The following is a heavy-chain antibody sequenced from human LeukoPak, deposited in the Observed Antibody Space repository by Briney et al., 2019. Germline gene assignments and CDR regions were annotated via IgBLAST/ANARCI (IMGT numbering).Heavy chain of an antibody. Sequence: GESLRISCKGSGYIFTNHWIGWVRHVPGKGLEWMGIIYPGDSETKYSPSFQGQVTISADKSINTAYLQWSRLKALDSGMYYCVRRPYSSTWSNWFDPWGQGTLVTVSS. D-gene: IGHD2-2*01. CDR1: GYIFTNHW. V-gene: IGHV5-51*01. CDR3: VRRPYSSTWSNWFDP. J-gene: IGHJ5*02. CDR2: IYPGDSET.